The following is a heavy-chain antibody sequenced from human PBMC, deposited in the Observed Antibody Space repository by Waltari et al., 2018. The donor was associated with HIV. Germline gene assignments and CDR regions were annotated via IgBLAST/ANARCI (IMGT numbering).Heavy chain of an antibody. CDR2: VNPKSGNT. D-gene: IGHD1-26*01. Sequence: QVQLVQPGAEVRKPGSSVKVSCKASGYTFHTYDINCVRQATGQGPEWVGRVNPKSGNTGCAQKFQGRVNMTSNSSLNIAYMELNNLTSDDTAVYYCARAKGAMTGDYHYYMDVWGGGTTVIVSS. J-gene: IGHJ6*03. CDR1: GYTFHTYD. V-gene: IGHV1-8*01. CDR3: ARAKGAMTGDYHYYMDV.